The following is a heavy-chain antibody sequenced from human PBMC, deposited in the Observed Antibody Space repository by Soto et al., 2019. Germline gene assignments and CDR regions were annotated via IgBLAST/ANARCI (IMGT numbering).Heavy chain of an antibody. J-gene: IGHJ6*03. Sequence: QVQLLQSGAEVKKPGASVKVSCKASGYTFTNYGITWVRQAPGQGLEWMGWISAYNGDTHYTQRLQGRVTMTTDTSTSTAYMELRGLRSDDTAVYYCARVRQRVGYFYYYMDAWGKGTTVTVSS. D-gene: IGHD6-6*01. CDR2: ISAYNGDT. CDR1: GYTFTNYG. CDR3: ARVRQRVGYFYYYMDA. V-gene: IGHV1-18*01.